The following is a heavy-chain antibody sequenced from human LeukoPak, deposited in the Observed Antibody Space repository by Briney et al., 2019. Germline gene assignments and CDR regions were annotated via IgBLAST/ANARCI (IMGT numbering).Heavy chain of an antibody. D-gene: IGHD3-9*01. V-gene: IGHV4-31*03. J-gene: IGHJ5*02. CDR3: ASSRSAYDFLTGYSSDTNWFDP. Sequence: SETLSLTCTVSGGSITSGGYYWSWIRQYPGKGLEWIGYIFYTGATHYNPSLKSRVFISMDMSKNQFSLKLSSVTAADTAVYYYASSRSAYDFLTGYSSDTNWFDPWGQGTLVTVSS. CDR2: IFYTGAT. CDR1: GGSITSGGYY.